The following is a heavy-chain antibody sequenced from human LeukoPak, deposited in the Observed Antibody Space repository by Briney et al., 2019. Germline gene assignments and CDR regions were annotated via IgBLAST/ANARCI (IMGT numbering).Heavy chain of an antibody. CDR1: GYSFTSYW. D-gene: IGHD2-15*01. V-gene: IGHV5-51*04. J-gene: IGHJ4*02. Sequence: GESLKISCKGSGYSFTSYWIGWVRQMPGKGLEWMGIIYPGDSDTRYSPSFEGQVTISTDKPISTAYLQWSSLKASDTAIYYCARLYCSSGYCYRGFDFWGQGTLVTVSS. CDR2: IYPGDSDT. CDR3: ARLYCSSGYCYRGFDF.